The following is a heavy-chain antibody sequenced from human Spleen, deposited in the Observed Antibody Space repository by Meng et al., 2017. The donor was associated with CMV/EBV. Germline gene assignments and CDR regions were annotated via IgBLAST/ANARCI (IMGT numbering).Heavy chain of an antibody. Sequence: SETLSLTCTVSGGSISTSSYYWGWIRQPPGKGLEWIGSIYYSGSTYYNPSLKSRVTISVDTSKNQFSLKLSSLTAADTAVYYCSRVWGGDSGGYYGMDVWGLGTTVTVSS. J-gene: IGHJ6*02. CDR2: IYYSGST. CDR1: GGSISTSSYY. V-gene: IGHV4-39*01. CDR3: SRVWGGDSGGYYGMDV. D-gene: IGHD2-21*02.